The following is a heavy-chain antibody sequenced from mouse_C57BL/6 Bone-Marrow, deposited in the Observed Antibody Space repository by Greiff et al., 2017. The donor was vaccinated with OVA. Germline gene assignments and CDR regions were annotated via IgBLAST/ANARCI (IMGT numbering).Heavy chain of an antibody. CDR3: AGAYCNCPYWYFDD. V-gene: IGHV3-6*01. D-gene: IGHD2-1*01. J-gene: IGHJ1*03. CDR1: GYSFTSGYF. CDR2: KRYDGST. Sequence: EVKLQQSGPGLVKPSPSLSLTCSASGYSFTSGYFCYLIRQPPGNILELMGFKRYDGSTNYNATLKNRISITRDTSKNQFFLKMNAVTTEDTATYYGAGAYCNCPYWYFDDWGTGTTVTVSS.